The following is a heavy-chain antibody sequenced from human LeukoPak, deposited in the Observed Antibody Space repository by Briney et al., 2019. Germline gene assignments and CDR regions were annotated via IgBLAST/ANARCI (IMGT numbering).Heavy chain of an antibody. J-gene: IGHJ4*02. D-gene: IGHD3-3*01. CDR3: AKERDFWSGRYSRNPLDY. V-gene: IGHV3-30*18. Sequence: PGGSLRLSCAASGFTFSSYGMHWVRQAPGKGLGWVAVISYDGSNKYYADSVKGRFTISRDNSKNTLYLQMNSLRAEDTAVYYCAKERDFWSGRYSRNPLDYWGQGTLVTVSS. CDR1: GFTFSSYG. CDR2: ISYDGSNK.